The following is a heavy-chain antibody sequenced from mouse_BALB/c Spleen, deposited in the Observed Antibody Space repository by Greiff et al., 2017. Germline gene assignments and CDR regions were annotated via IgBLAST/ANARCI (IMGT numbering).Heavy chain of an antibody. Sequence: VQLKESGPELVKPGASVKMSCKASGYTFTSYVMHWVKQKPGQGLEWIGYINPYNDGTKYNEKFKGKATLTSDKSSSTAYMELSSLTSEDSAVYYCARARAIYYGYDDAMDYWGQGTSVTVSS. CDR2: INPYNDGT. V-gene: IGHV1-14*01. D-gene: IGHD2-2*01. CDR1: GYTFTSYV. CDR3: ARARAIYYGYDDAMDY. J-gene: IGHJ4*01.